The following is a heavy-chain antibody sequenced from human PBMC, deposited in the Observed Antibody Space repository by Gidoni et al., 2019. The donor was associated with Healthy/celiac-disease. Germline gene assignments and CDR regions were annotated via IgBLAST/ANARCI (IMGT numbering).Heavy chain of an antibody. V-gene: IGHV3-23*01. CDR2: ISGSGGST. CDR3: ASGEDGGNSHFDY. J-gene: IGHJ4*02. Sequence: EVQLLESGGGLVQPGGSLRLSCAASGFPFSSYAMGWVRQAPGKGLEWVSAISGSGGSTYYADSVKGRFTISRDNSKNTLYLQMNSLRAEDTAVYYCASGEDGGNSHFDYWGQGTLVTVSS. D-gene: IGHD2-21*02. CDR1: GFPFSSYA.